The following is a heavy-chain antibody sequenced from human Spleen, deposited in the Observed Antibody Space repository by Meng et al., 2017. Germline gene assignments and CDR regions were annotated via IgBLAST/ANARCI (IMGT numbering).Heavy chain of an antibody. CDR1: GGSCSGAY. J-gene: IGHJ4*02. V-gene: IGHV4-34*12. D-gene: IGHD2-8*02. CDR2: IVHGERP. Sequence: QVQLQQWGAGLLKPSETLSLTCAVNGGSCSGAYCNWVRQPPGTGLEWIGEIVHGERPSDNPSLKSRVTISIDTSKNQLSLMLSSVTAADTAVYYCARRPTGIDYWGQGTLVTVSS. CDR3: ARRPTGIDY.